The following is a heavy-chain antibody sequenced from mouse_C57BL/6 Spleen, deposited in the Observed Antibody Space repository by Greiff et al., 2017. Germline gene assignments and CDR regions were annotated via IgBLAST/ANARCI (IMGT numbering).Heavy chain of an antibody. D-gene: IGHD1-1*01. CDR3: ARRSYFITTVAYFDY. Sequence: QVQLQQSGAELVKPGASVKISCKASGYAFSSYWMNWVKQRPGKGLEWIGQIYPGDGDTNYNGKFKGKATLTADKSSSTAYMQLSSLTSEDSAVYFCARRSYFITTVAYFDYWGQGTTLTVSS. J-gene: IGHJ2*01. CDR1: GYAFSSYW. CDR2: IYPGDGDT. V-gene: IGHV1-80*01.